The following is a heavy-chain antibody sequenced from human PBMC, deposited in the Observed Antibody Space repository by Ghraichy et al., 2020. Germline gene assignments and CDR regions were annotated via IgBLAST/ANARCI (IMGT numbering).Heavy chain of an antibody. Sequence: GGSLRLSCAASGFTFSNFPMSWVRQAPGKGLEWVSVVIDSGERTSSADSVKGRLTISSDTANNTLFLPMNSLRDEDTAIYYCAKGSRHVDWTAVAFDLWGQRTKATDSA. D-gene: IGHD3-9*01. CDR2: VIDSGERT. V-gene: IGHV3-23*01. CDR1: GFTFSNFP. CDR3: AKGSRHVDWTAVAFDL. J-gene: IGHJ3*01.